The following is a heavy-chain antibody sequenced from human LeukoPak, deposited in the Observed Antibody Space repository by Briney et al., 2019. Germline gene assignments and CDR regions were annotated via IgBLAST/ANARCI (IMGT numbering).Heavy chain of an antibody. CDR2: ISSTSRHI. CDR3: ARGGAYYSYMDV. Sequence: GGSLRLSCAASGFTFSSYSMNWVRQAPGKGLEWVSSISSTSRHIYYADSVKGRFTIARYNAKNSLYLQMNSLKAEDTAVYYCARGGAYYSYMDVWGKGTTVTVSS. V-gene: IGHV3-21*01. D-gene: IGHD4/OR15-4a*01. J-gene: IGHJ6*03. CDR1: GFTFSSYS.